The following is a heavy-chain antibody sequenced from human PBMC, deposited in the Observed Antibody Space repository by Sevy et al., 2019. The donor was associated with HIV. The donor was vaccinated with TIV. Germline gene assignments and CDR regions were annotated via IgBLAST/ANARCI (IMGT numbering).Heavy chain of an antibody. J-gene: IGHJ3*02. D-gene: IGHD3-10*01. V-gene: IGHV3-11*01. CDR3: ARRRIEITNGHDAFDI. CDR1: GFTFSDYY. Sequence: GGSLRLSCAASGFTFSDYYMSWIRQAPGKGLEWVSYISSSGSTIYYADSVKGRFTISRDNAKNSLYLQMNSLRAEDTAVYYCARRRIEITNGHDAFDIWGQGTMVTVSS. CDR2: ISSSGSTI.